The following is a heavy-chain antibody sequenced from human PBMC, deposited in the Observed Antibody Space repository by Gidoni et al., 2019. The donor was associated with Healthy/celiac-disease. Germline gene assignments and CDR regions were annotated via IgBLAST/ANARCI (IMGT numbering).Heavy chain of an antibody. V-gene: IGHV3-23*01. D-gene: IGHD3-10*01. CDR2: ISGSGGST. J-gene: IGHJ3*02. Sequence: EVQLLESGGGLVQPGGSLRLSCAASGFTFSSYAMSWVRQAPGKGLGWVSAISGSGGSTYYADSVKGRFTISRDNSKNTLYLQMNSLRAEDTAVYYCAKAHLLLWFGENAFDIWGQGTMVTVSS. CDR1: GFTFSSYA. CDR3: AKAHLLLWFGENAFDI.